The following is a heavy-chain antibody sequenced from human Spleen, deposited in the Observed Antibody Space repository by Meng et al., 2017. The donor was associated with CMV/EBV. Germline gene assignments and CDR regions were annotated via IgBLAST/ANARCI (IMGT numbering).Heavy chain of an antibody. D-gene: IGHD3-10*01. J-gene: IGHJ4*02. Sequence: GESLKISCAASGFTFSEYHISWIRQAPGKGLEWVSDISSNSGSIIYYADSVKGRFTISRDNAKNSLYLQMNSLRAEDTAVYYCAKDNEAYGSGSYMARWGQGTLVTVSS. CDR1: GFTFSEYH. CDR3: AKDNEAYGSGSYMAR. V-gene: IGHV3-11*01. CDR2: ISSNSGSII.